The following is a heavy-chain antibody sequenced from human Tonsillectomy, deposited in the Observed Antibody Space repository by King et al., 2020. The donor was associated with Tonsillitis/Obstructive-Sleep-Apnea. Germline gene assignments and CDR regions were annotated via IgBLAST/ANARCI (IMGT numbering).Heavy chain of an antibody. CDR2: INHTGST. CDR1: GASFSSXY. CDR3: ARDSXXDIXXGYYXXYYGXDV. V-gene: IGHV4-34*01. D-gene: IGHD3-9*01. Sequence: VQLQQWGAGLLKPSETLSLTCGVYGASFSSXYWNWIRQPPGKXLEWIGEINHTGSTNYNPSLKSRVTISVDTSKTQFSLKLSSVTAADTAVYYCARDSXXDIXXGYYXXYYGXDVWXXGTTVTVXS. J-gene: IGHJ6*02.